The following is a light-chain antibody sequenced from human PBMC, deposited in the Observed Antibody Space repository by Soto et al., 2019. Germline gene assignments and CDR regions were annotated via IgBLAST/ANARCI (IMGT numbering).Light chain of an antibody. J-gene: IGKJ3*01. Sequence: DIQMTQSPSSLSASVGDRVTITCRASQGISNYLAWYHQKPGKVPKLLIYGASTLQSGAPSRFSGSGSGTEFTLTISSLQPEDVATYYCQKYNSAPTFGPGTKVDIK. V-gene: IGKV1-27*01. CDR1: QGISNY. CDR3: QKYNSAPT. CDR2: GAS.